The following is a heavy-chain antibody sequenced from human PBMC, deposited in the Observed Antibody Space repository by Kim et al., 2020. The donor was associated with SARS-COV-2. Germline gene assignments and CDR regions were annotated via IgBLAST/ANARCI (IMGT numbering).Heavy chain of an antibody. CDR2: ISYDGSNK. J-gene: IGHJ6*01. D-gene: IGHD3-22*01. CDR3: AKDLARYDSSGDGYGMDV. Sequence: GGSLRLSCAASGFTFSSYGMHWVRQAPGKGLEWVAVISYDGSNKYYADSVKGRFTISRDNSKNTLYLQMNSLRAEDTAVFYCAKDLARYDSSGDGYGMDV. V-gene: IGHV3-30*18. CDR1: GFTFSSYG.